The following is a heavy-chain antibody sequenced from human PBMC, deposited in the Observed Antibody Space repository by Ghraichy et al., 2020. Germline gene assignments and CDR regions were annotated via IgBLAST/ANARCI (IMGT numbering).Heavy chain of an antibody. CDR2: IYTSGST. CDR3: ARDYGDYDGYYYMDV. Sequence: SQTLSLTCTVSGGSISSGSYYWSWIRQPAGKGLEWIGRIYTSGSTNYNPSLKSRVTISVDTSKNQFSLKLSSVTAADTAVYYCARDYGDYDGYYYMDVWGKGTTVTVSS. V-gene: IGHV4-61*02. CDR1: GGSISSGSYY. J-gene: IGHJ6*03. D-gene: IGHD4-17*01.